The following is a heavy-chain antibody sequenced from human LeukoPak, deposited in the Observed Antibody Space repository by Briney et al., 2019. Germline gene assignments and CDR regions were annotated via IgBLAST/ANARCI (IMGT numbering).Heavy chain of an antibody. CDR1: GGSFSGYY. CDR3: AAGGSGSYYNGHY. V-gene: IGHV4-34*01. J-gene: IGHJ4*02. D-gene: IGHD3-10*01. CDR2: INHSGST. Sequence: SETLSLTCAVYGGSFSGYYWSWIRQPPGKGLEWIGEINHSGSTNYNPSLKSRVTISVDTSKNQFSLKLSSVTAADTAVYYCAAGGSGSYYNGHYWGQGTLVTVSS.